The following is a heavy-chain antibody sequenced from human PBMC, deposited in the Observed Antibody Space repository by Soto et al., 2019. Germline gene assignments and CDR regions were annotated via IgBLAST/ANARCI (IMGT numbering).Heavy chain of an antibody. D-gene: IGHD3-10*01. J-gene: IGHJ3*02. CDR3: ARDYHVLLWFGDPDAFDI. Sequence: GASVTVSCTASGYTFTSYGISWVRQAPGQGLEWMGWISAYNGNTNYAQKLQGRVTMTTDTSTSTAYMELRSLRSDDTAVYYCARDYHVLLWFGDPDAFDIWGQGTMVTVSS. CDR1: GYTFTSYG. CDR2: ISAYNGNT. V-gene: IGHV1-18*01.